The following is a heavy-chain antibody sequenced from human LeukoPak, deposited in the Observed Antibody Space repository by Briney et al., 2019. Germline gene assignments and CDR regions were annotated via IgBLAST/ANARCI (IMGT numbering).Heavy chain of an antibody. D-gene: IGHD5-24*01. CDR3: ARGRVGDGYNGRGSFDY. CDR2: IYYSGST. CDR1: GGSISSSSYY. J-gene: IGHJ4*02. Sequence: KTSETLSLTCTVSGGSISSSSYYWGWIRQPPGKGLEWIGSIYYSGSTYYNPSLKSRVTISVDTSKNQFFLKLSSVTAADTAMYYCARGRVGDGYNGRGSFDYWGQGTLVTVSS. V-gene: IGHV4-39*07.